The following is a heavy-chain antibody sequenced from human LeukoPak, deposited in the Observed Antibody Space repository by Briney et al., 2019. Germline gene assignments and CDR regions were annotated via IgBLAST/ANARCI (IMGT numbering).Heavy chain of an antibody. J-gene: IGHJ5*02. CDR3: ARHPPRDCSSSSCYKRWFDP. CDR1: GGSISSSDPY. CDR2: MYYSGST. V-gene: IGHV4-39*01. Sequence: SETLSLTCTVSGGSISSSDPYWGWIRQPPGKGLEWIGSMYYSGSTYYNPSLKSRVTISVDTSKNQFSLKLNSVTAADTAVYYCARHPPRDCSSSSCYKRWFDPWGQGTLVTVSS. D-gene: IGHD2-2*02.